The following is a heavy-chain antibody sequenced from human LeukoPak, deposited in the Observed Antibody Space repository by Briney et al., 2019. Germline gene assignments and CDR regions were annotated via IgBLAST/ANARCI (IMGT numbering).Heavy chain of an antibody. Sequence: GSLRLSCAASGFTVSSNYMSWVRQAPGKGLEWVSVIYSGGSTYYADSVKGRFTISRDNAKNSLYVELNSLRAEDTAVYYCARTQGVYSYGYSPIDYWGQGTLVTVSS. D-gene: IGHD5-18*01. CDR3: ARTQGVYSYGYSPIDY. J-gene: IGHJ4*02. V-gene: IGHV3-66*01. CDR2: IYSGGST. CDR1: GFTVSSNY.